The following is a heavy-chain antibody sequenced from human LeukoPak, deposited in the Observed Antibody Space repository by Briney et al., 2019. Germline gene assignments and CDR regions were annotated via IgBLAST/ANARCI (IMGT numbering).Heavy chain of an antibody. V-gene: IGHV3-21*01. CDR1: GFTFSRHG. Sequence: PGGSLRLSCAASGFTFSRHGMSWVRQAPGKGLEWVSSISSSSSYIYYADSVKGRFTISRDNAKNSLYLQMNSLRAEDTAVYYCARDPQFVRGDYYFDYWGQGTLVTVSS. CDR3: ARDPQFVRGDYYFDY. D-gene: IGHD3-10*01. J-gene: IGHJ4*02. CDR2: ISSSSSYI.